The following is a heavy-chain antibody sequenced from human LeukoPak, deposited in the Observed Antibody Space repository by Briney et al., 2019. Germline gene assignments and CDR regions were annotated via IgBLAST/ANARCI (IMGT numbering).Heavy chain of an antibody. CDR2: INSDGSIT. Sequence: PGGALRLSCAASGYPFSSYWMHWVRQTPAKGLVWVSRINSDGSITTYADQLKGRFTISRDNAKNTLYLQMNSLRAEDTAVYYCAGNSSSWYSYYYYGMDVWGQGTTVTVSS. CDR1: GYPFSSYW. D-gene: IGHD6-13*01. J-gene: IGHJ6*02. V-gene: IGHV3-74*01. CDR3: AGNSSSWYSYYYYGMDV.